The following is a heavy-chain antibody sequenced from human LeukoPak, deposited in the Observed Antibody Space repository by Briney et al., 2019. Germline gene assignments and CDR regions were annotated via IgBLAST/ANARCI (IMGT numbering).Heavy chain of an antibody. D-gene: IGHD6-13*01. J-gene: IGHJ4*02. CDR2: IYTSGST. CDR3: ARSSSWAPYFDY. CDR1: GYSISSSYY. Sequence: PSETLSLTCAVSGYSISSSYYWSWIRQPAGKGLEWIGRIYTSGSTNYNPSLKSRVTMSVDTSKNQFSLKLSSVTAADTAAYYCARSSSWAPYFDYWGQGTLVTVSS. V-gene: IGHV4-4*07.